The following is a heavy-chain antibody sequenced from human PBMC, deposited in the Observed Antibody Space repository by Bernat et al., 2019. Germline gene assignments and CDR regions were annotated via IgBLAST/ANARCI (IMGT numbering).Heavy chain of an antibody. CDR1: GGGGRRRGGG. J-gene: IGHJ4*02. Sequence: KEEGEKRGKETQTLTLTCTGGGGGGRRRGGGVGWIRQPEGKDLEWLALIYWDDDKRYSPSLKSRLTITKDTSKNQVVLTMTNMDPVDTATYYCAHRPWAAAGSFDYWGQGTLVTVSS. D-gene: IGHD6-13*01. V-gene: IGHV2-5*02. CDR2: IYWDDDK. CDR3: AHRPWAAAGSFDY.